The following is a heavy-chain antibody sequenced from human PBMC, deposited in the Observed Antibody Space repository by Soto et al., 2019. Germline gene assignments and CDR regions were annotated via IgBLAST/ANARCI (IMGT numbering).Heavy chain of an antibody. CDR3: AGDPGDGHYFDY. J-gene: IGHJ4*02. CDR2: VNPDSGNT. CDR1: GYNFITKA. V-gene: IGHV1-3*01. D-gene: IGHD2-21*01. Sequence: QVQLVQSGAEMKEPGASVRVSCKASGYNFITKAVHWVRQAPGQSLEWMGLVNPDSGNTKYSQKLQGRVTITRDTSANTAYMELSSLRSEDTAVYYCAGDPGDGHYFDYWGQGALVTVSS.